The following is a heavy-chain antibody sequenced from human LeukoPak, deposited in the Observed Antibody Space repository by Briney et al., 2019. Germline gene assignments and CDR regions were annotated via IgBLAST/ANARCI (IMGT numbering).Heavy chain of an antibody. D-gene: IGHD3-3*01. CDR2: ISSSSSYI. V-gene: IGHV3-21*01. CDR3: AREPGRYYDFWSGYYTGALFDY. J-gene: IGHJ4*02. Sequence: GGSLRLSCAASVFTFSSYSMNWVRQAPGKGLEWVSSISSSSSYIYYADSVKGRFTISRDNAKNSLYLQMNSLRAEDTAVYYCAREPGRYYDFWSGYYTGALFDYWGQGTLVTVSS. CDR1: VFTFSSYS.